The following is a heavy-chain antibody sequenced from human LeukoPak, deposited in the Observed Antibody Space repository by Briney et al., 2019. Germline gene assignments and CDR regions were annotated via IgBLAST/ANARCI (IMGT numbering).Heavy chain of an antibody. CDR3: GKDAGRDDTSGYYYDY. J-gene: IGHJ4*02. CDR2: ISSRGGST. D-gene: IGHD3-22*01. Sequence: PGGSLRLSCAASGITFSTFSMNWVPQAPGKGLEWVSTISSRGGSTYYADSVKGRFTISRDNSKDTLYLQIHSLRAEDTAVYYCGKDAGRDDTSGYYYDYWGQGTLVTVSS. CDR1: GITFSTFS. V-gene: IGHV3-23*01.